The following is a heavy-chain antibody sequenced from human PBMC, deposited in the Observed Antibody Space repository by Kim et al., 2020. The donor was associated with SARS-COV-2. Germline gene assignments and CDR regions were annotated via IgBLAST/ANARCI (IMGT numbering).Heavy chain of an antibody. CDR2: VYPGDSRI. V-gene: IGHV5-51*01. Sequence: GKGLDWMGIVYPGDSRITYNPSFQGQVTISADRSISTAYLHWSSLKASDTAMYYCARPRYSSTWYPFDYWGQGTLVTVSS. J-gene: IGHJ4*02. D-gene: IGHD6-13*01. CDR3: ARPRYSSTWYPFDY.